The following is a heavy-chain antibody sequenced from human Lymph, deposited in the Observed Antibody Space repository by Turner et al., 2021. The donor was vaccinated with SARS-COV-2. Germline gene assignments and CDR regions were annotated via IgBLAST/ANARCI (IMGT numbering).Heavy chain of an antibody. CDR2: ISYDASNK. Sequence: QVQMVEYGGGVAPTGRSLRMPCAEYGFTFSTYAIYWVRQAPGKGLEWMGVISYDASNKYYADSVKGRFTISRDKSKNTLYLQMNSLRSEDTAVYYCARYASCVYFYYGMDVWGQGTTVTVSS. J-gene: IGHJ6*02. D-gene: IGHD2-8*01. CDR3: ARYASCVYFYYGMDV. V-gene: IGHV3-30*01. CDR1: GFTFSTYA.